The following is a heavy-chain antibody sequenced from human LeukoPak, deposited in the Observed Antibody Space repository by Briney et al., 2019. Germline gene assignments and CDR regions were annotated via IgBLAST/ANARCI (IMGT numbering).Heavy chain of an antibody. CDR3: AKDRPRRGNRDVVPAGMTPDY. V-gene: IGHV3-23*01. CDR1: GFTFSSYA. D-gene: IGHD2-2*01. J-gene: IGHJ4*02. Sequence: PGGSLRLSCAASGFTFSSYAMSWVRQAPGKGLEWVSGISGSGGGTHYADSVKGRFTISRDNSKNTLYLQMNSLRAGDTAVYYCAKDRPRRGNRDVVPAGMTPDYWGQGTLVTVSS. CDR2: ISGSGGGT.